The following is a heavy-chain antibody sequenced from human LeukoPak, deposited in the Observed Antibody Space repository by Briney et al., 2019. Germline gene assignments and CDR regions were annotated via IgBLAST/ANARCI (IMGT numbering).Heavy chain of an antibody. CDR1: GGSISSYY. J-gene: IGHJ2*01. V-gene: IGHV4-4*07. Sequence: PSETLSLTCTVSGGSISSYYWSWIRQPAGKGLEWIGRIYTSGSTNYNPSLKSRVTMSVDTSKNQFSLKLSSVTAADTAVYYCARGIAVAGKLWYFDLWGRGTLVTASS. D-gene: IGHD6-19*01. CDR3: ARGIAVAGKLWYFDL. CDR2: IYTSGST.